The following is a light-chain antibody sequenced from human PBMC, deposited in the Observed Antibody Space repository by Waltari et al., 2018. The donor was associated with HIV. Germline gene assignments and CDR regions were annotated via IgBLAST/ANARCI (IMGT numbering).Light chain of an antibody. CDR2: DDN. Sequence: QSVLTQPPSVSPAPRHKVIVPCYGPSSNLGLNYVSWYQHLPGTAPKLLFSDDNKRPSGIPDRFSASKSGTSATLNISGLLTGDEADYYCGTWDSRRSVFVFGSGTKVTVL. CDR3: GTWDSRRSVFV. V-gene: IGLV1-51*01. CDR1: SSNLGLNY. J-gene: IGLJ1*01.